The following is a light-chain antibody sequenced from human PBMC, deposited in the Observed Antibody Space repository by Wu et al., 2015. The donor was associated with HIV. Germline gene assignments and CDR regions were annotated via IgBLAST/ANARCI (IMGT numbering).Light chain of an antibody. CDR3: QQYISSPIT. J-gene: IGKJ5*01. CDR1: ESIRH. Sequence: EIVLTQSPGTLSLSPGERATLSCRATESIRHLAWYQQKPGQAPRLLIYGASTRTDGIPDRFSASVSGADFTLMISRVEPEDFAVYYCQQYISSPITFGQGTRLEIK. CDR2: GAS. V-gene: IGKV3-20*01.